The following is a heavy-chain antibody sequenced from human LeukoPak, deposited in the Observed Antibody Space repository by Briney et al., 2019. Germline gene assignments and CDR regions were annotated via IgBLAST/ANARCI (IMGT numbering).Heavy chain of an antibody. V-gene: IGHV4-59*01. CDR2: IHYSGST. J-gene: IGHJ4*02. Sequence: SETLSLTCTVSTRSISSYYWSCIRQPPGKGLQWIGYIHYSGSTSYNPSLKSRVTISVDTSKKQFSLKLSSVTAADTAVYYCARVLGYYDGSGYFDSWGQGTLVTVSS. CDR1: TRSISSYY. D-gene: IGHD3-22*01. CDR3: ARVLGYYDGSGYFDS.